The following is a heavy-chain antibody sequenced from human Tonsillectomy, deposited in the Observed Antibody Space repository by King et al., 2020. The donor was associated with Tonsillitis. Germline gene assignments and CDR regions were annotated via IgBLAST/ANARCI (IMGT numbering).Heavy chain of an antibody. J-gene: IGHJ4*02. CDR3: ARGYYDSSGLPDY. V-gene: IGHV3-11*05. CDR2: ISSSSSYT. D-gene: IGHD3-22*01. CDR1: GYTFRDYY. Sequence: QLVQAGGGLVKPGGSLRLSCAASGYTFRDYYMSWIRQAPGKGLEWVSYISSSSSYTNYADSVKGRFTISRDNAKNSLYLQMNSLRAEDTAVYYCARGYYDSSGLPDYWGQGTLVTVSS.